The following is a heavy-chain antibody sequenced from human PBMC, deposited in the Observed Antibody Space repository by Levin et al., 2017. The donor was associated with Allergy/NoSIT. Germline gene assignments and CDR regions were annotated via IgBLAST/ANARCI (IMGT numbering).Heavy chain of an antibody. D-gene: IGHD3-3*01. V-gene: IGHV4-38-2*01. CDR2: IYHSGST. CDR1: GYSISSGYY. CDR3: ARGHYDFWSGYWYNWFDP. Sequence: SQTLSLTCAVSGYSISSGYYWGWIRQPPGKGLEWIGSIYHSGSTYYNPSLKSRVTISVDTSKNQFSLKLSSVTAADTAVYYCARGHYDFWSGYWYNWFDPWGQGTLVTVSS. J-gene: IGHJ5*02.